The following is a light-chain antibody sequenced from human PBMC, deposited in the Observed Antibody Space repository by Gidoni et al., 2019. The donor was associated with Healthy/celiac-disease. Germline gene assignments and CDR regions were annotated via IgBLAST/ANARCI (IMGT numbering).Light chain of an antibody. J-gene: IGKJ1*01. CDR2: GAS. Sequence: EIVLTQSPGTLSLSPGERATLYCRASQSVSSSYLAWYQQKPGQAPRLLIYGASSRATGIPDRFSGSGSGTDFTLTISRLDPEDFAVYYCQQYGSSPRTFGQGTKVEIK. V-gene: IGKV3-20*01. CDR1: QSVSSSY. CDR3: QQYGSSPRT.